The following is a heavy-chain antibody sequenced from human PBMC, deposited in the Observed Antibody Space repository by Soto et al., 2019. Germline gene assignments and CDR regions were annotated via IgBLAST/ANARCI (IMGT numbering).Heavy chain of an antibody. CDR2: VYYGGAS. Sequence: QLKLQESGPGLVKSSETLSLNCTVSGGSISASVYYWGWMRQSPGKGLEWIGSVYYGGASYQNPSLKSRVTIFVDTSKKWFSLRLDSVSAADTAVYHCARGRLTGRHYHFYMDVWGKGTTVTVSS. J-gene: IGHJ6*03. V-gene: IGHV4-39*01. CDR1: GGSISASVYY. CDR3: ARGRLTGRHYHFYMDV. D-gene: IGHD6-6*01.